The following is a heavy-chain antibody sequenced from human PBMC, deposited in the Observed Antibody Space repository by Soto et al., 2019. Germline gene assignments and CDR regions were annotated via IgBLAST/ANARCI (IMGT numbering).Heavy chain of an antibody. CDR2: VNTYNGNP. CDR1: GYTFTNYA. CDR3: ARDSQYSTSWQRFDS. Sequence: QVQLVQSGGELKKPGASVKVSCKASGYTFTNYAISCVRQAPGRGLEWMGWVNTYNGNPNYAQIFQGRVTMTTDTSTGTAYMELRSLKSDDSAIYYCARDSQYSTSWQRFDSWGQGTLVTVSS. D-gene: IGHD6-13*01. V-gene: IGHV1-18*01. J-gene: IGHJ4*02.